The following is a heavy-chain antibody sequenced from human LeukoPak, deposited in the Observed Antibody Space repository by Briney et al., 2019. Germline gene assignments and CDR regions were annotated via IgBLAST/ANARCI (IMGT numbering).Heavy chain of an antibody. CDR2: INHSGST. CDR3: ARAYGGNSGEAFDY. CDR1: GGSFSGYY. V-gene: IGHV4-34*01. Sequence: SETLSLTCAVYGGSFSGYYWSWIRQPPGKGLEWIGEINHSGSTNYNPSLKSRVTISVDTSKNQFSLKLSSVTAADTAVYYCARAYGGNSGEAFDYWGQGTLVTVSS. D-gene: IGHD4-17*01. J-gene: IGHJ4*02.